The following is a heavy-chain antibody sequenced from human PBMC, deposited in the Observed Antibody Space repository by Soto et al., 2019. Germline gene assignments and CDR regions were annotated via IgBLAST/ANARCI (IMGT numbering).Heavy chain of an antibody. Sequence: YLRLSWADSGFPFISYAMSWVRQAPGKGLEWVSAISGSGGSTYYADSVKGRFTISRDNSKNTLYLQMNSLRAEDTAVYYCAKKDILTGYPSFDYWGQGTLVTVSS. D-gene: IGHD3-9*01. CDR2: ISGSGGST. CDR3: AKKDILTGYPSFDY. CDR1: GFPFISYA. J-gene: IGHJ4*02. V-gene: IGHV3-23*01.